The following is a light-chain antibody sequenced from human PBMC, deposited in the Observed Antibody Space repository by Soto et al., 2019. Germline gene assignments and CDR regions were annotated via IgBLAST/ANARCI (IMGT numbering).Light chain of an antibody. CDR1: SSPVGGYHY. CDR3: CSYAGRYTYV. Sequence: QSVLAQPRSVSGSPGQSVTISCTGTSSPVGGYHYVSWYQQCPGKAPKLMIYAVSQRPSGVPDRFSGSESGNTASLTISGLQADDEADYYCCSYAGRYTYVFGSGTKAPS. J-gene: IGLJ1*01. CDR2: AVS. V-gene: IGLV2-11*01.